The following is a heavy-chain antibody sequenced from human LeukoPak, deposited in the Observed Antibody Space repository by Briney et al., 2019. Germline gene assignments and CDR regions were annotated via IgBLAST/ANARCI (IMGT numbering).Heavy chain of an antibody. J-gene: IGHJ4*02. CDR3: ARAIAARIFDY. CDR1: GGSISSYY. D-gene: IGHD6-6*01. V-gene: IGHV4-59*01. Sequence: SSETLSLTCTVSGGSISSYYWSWIRQPPGKGLEWIGYIYYSGSTNYNPSLKGRVTISVDTSKNQFSLKLSSVTAADTAVYYCARAIAARIFDYWGQGTLVTVSS. CDR2: IYYSGST.